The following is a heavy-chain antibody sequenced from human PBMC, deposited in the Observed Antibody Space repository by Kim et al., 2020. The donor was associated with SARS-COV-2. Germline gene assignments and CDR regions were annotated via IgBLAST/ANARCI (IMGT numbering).Heavy chain of an antibody. D-gene: IGHD7-27*01. CDR3: AKAPPPNWGLLYYLDY. J-gene: IGHJ4*02. Sequence: GGSLRLSCAASGFTFSSYAMSWVRQAPGKGLEWVSAISGSGGSTYYADSVKGRFTISRDNSKNTLYLQMNSLRAEDTAVYYCAKAPPPNWGLLYYLDYWGQGTLVTVSS. V-gene: IGHV3-23*01. CDR1: GFTFSSYA. CDR2: ISGSGGST.